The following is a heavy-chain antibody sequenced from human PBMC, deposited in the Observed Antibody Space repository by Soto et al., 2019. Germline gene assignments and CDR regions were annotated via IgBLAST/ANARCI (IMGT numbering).Heavy chain of an antibody. V-gene: IGHV1-69*13. Sequence: SVKVSCMASGCTLSSYAISGVRQAPGQGLEWMGGIIPIFGTANYAQKFQGRVTITADESTSTAYMELSSLRSEDTAVYYCARDNPPYYYDSSGPLDYWGQGTLVTVSS. D-gene: IGHD3-22*01. CDR1: GCTLSSYA. J-gene: IGHJ4*02. CDR2: IIPIFGTA. CDR3: ARDNPPYYYDSSGPLDY.